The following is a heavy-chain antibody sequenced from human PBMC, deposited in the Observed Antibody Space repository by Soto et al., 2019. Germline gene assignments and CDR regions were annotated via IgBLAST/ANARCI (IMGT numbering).Heavy chain of an antibody. Sequence: PGRSLRLSCAASGFTFSSYGMHWVRQAPGKGLEWVAVIWYDGSNKYYADSVKGRFTISRDNSKNTLYLQMTSLRAEDTAVYYCARGTFYDILTGDFPRGYLDYWGQGTPVPVSS. CDR3: ARGTFYDILTGDFPRGYLDY. D-gene: IGHD3-9*01. CDR1: GFTFSSYG. CDR2: IWYDGSNK. V-gene: IGHV3-33*01. J-gene: IGHJ4*02.